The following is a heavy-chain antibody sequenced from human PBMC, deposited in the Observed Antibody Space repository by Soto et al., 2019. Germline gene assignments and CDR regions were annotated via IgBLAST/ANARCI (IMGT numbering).Heavy chain of an antibody. CDR2: IYYSGST. Sequence: SETLSLTCTVSGGSISSYYWRWRRQPPGKGLEWIGYIYYSGSTNYNPSLKSRVTISVDTSKNQFSLKLSSVTAADTAVYYCARGYYDFWSGYWDGYYYYYMDVWGKGTTVT. CDR1: GGSISSYY. D-gene: IGHD3-3*01. V-gene: IGHV4-59*01. J-gene: IGHJ6*03. CDR3: ARGYYDFWSGYWDGYYYYYMDV.